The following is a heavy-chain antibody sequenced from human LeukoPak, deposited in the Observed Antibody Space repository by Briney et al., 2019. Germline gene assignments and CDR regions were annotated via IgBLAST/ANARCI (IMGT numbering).Heavy chain of an antibody. Sequence: SETLSLTCTVSVGSVSISTYYWGWIRQPPGKGLEWIGSIYYSGTTYYNPSLKSRVTISVDTSKSQFSLKLSSVTAADTAVYYCARQGEAFDPWGQGTLVTVSS. V-gene: IGHV4-39*01. CDR2: IYYSGTT. CDR3: ARQGEAFDP. CDR1: VGSVSISTYY. J-gene: IGHJ5*02. D-gene: IGHD3-16*01.